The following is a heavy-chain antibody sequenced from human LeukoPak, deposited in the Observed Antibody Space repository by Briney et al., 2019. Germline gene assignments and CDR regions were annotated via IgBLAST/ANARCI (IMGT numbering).Heavy chain of an antibody. V-gene: IGHV4-61*02. Sequence: PSETLSLTCTVSGGSVRRGNYYWTWIRQPAGSGLEWIGRIYTSGSTNYNPSLKNRVTMSVDTSKNQFSLKLSSVTAADTAVYYCARAVVTRRTDAFDIWGQGTMVTVSS. CDR3: ARAVVTRRTDAFDI. D-gene: IGHD4-23*01. CDR1: GGSVRRGNYY. CDR2: IYTSGST. J-gene: IGHJ3*02.